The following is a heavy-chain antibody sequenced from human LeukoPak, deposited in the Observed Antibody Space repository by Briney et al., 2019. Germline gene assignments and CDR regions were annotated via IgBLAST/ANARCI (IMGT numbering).Heavy chain of an antibody. D-gene: IGHD6-19*01. CDR3: ATQAVAGSFDI. CDR1: GGSIRSSTYY. V-gene: IGHV4-39*01. Sequence: SETLSLTCTVSGGSIRSSTYYWGWIHQPPGKGLEWIGSIYYSGNTYYNPSLKSRLTISVDTSKNQFSLRLSSVTAADTAVYYCATQAVAGSFDIWGQGTMVTVSS. CDR2: IYYSGNT. J-gene: IGHJ3*02.